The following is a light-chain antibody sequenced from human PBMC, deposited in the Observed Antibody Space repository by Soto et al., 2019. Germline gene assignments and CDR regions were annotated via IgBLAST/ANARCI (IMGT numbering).Light chain of an antibody. J-gene: IGKJ4*01. V-gene: IGKV1-5*01. CDR1: QNIRNW. CDR3: QQYNSYPLT. Sequence: IQMSQSPSTLSSFIGDRLTVTCGASQNIRNWLAWYQQKPGKAPKLLIYDASSLESGVPSRFSGSGSGTEFTLTISSLQPDDFATYYCQQYNSYPLTFGGGTKVDIK. CDR2: DAS.